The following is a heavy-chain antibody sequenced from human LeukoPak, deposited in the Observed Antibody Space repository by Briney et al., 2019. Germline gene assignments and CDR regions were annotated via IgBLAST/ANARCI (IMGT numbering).Heavy chain of an antibody. Sequence: TLSLTCTVSGGSISSSSYYWGWIRQPPRKGLEWIGYIYYSGSTYYNPSLKSRVTISVDTSKNQFSLKLSSVTAADTAVYYCASSIVVVPAAMGNWGQGTLVTVSS. CDR1: GGSISSSSYY. CDR2: IYYSGST. D-gene: IGHD2-2*01. J-gene: IGHJ4*02. V-gene: IGHV4-30-4*08. CDR3: ASSIVVVPAAMGN.